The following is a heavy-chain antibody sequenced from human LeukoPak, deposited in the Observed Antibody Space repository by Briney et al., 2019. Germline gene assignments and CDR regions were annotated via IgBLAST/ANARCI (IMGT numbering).Heavy chain of an antibody. CDR3: AKALYTSSWFDFDS. J-gene: IGHJ4*02. CDR1: GFAFSSYS. V-gene: IGHV3-21*04. CDR2: ISSSSSYI. D-gene: IGHD6-13*01. Sequence: GGSLRLSCTASGFAFSSYSMSWVRQAQGKGLEWVSFISSSSSYIYYAVSVKGRFTISRDNAKNSLYLQMNSLRAEDTAVYYCAKALYTSSWFDFDSWGQGTLVTVSS.